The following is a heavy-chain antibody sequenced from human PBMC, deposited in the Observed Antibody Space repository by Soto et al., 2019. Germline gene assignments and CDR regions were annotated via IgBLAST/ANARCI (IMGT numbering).Heavy chain of an antibody. D-gene: IGHD2-15*01. CDR2: IKQDGSEK. CDR1: GFTFSSYW. CDR3: ERPDCSGGYCHSGCFGLFDY. V-gene: IGHV3-7*01. J-gene: IGHJ4*02. Sequence: EVQLVESGGGLVQPGGSLRLSCAASGFTFSSYWMTWVRQAPGKGLEWVANIKQDGSEKYYVDSVKGRFTISRDNAKNSLYLQMNSLRAEDTAVYYCERPDCSGGYCHSGCFGLFDYWGQGTLVTVSS.